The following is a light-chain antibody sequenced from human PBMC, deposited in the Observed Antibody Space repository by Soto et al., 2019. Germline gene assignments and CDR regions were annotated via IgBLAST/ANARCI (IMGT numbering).Light chain of an antibody. Sequence: QTVVTQEPSFSVSPGGTVTLTCGLTSGSVSTTYYPSWYQQTPGQAPRTLIYSTNIRSSGVPDRFSGSILGNKAALTITGAQADDESDYHCMLYMGGGLVVFGGWTQLTVL. CDR1: SGSVSTTYY. J-gene: IGLJ2*01. CDR3: MLYMGGGLVV. CDR2: STN. V-gene: IGLV8-61*01.